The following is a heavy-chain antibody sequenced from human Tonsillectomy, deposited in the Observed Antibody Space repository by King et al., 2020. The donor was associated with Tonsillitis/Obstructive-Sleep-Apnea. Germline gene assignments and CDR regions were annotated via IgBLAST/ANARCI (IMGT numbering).Heavy chain of an antibody. CDR3: ARKTGYNLGAFDI. CDR2: IWNDGSHK. CDR1: GFTFSNFG. V-gene: IGHV3-33*01. Sequence: VQLVESGGGVVQPGRSLRLSCAASGFTFSNFGMHCVRQAPGKGLEWGAFIWNDGSHKYYADSVKGRFTISRDNSKNTLYLQMNSPRAEDTAVYFCARKTGYNLGAFDIWGQGTMVTVSS. J-gene: IGHJ3*02. D-gene: IGHD5-24*01.